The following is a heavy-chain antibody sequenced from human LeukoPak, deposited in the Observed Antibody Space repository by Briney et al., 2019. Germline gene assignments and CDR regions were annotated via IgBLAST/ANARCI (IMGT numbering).Heavy chain of an antibody. CDR2: VYYSGNT. D-gene: IGHD4-17*01. Sequence: SETLSLTCTVSGGSISSSNYYWGWIRQPPGKGLECIGSVYYSGNTYYNPSLKSRVTISVDTSKNQFSLKLRSVTAADTAVYYCARDQGGMSTVDYWGQGTLVTVSS. CDR3: ARDQGGMSTVDY. CDR1: GGSISSSNYY. V-gene: IGHV4-39*02. J-gene: IGHJ4*02.